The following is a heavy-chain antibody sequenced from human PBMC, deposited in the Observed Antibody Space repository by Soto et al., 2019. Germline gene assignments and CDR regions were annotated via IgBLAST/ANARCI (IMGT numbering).Heavy chain of an antibody. Sequence: SETLSLTCTASGGSISNFYWSWIRQPPGKGLEWIGYIYYSGTTSYNPSLNSRVTISVDTSKNQFSLKLNSVTAADTAVYYCARESYYGSGATVVGYWGLGTLVTVSS. J-gene: IGHJ4*02. V-gene: IGHV4-59*01. CDR1: GGSISNFY. CDR2: IYYSGTT. D-gene: IGHD3-10*01. CDR3: ARESYYGSGATVVGY.